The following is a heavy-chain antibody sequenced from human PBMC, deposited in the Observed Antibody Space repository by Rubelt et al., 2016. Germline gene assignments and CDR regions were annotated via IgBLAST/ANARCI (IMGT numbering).Heavy chain of an antibody. D-gene: IGHD6-13*01. V-gene: IGHV4-39*01. Sequence: QLQLQESGPGLVKPSETLSLTCTVSGGSISSSSYYWGWIRQPPGNGLEWIGSIYSGGNTYYNPSLNSRITISVDSSKNQFSLKLSSLTAADTAVYYCAKSAEGSTWYDAWGPGTLVTVSS. CDR2: IYSGGNT. CDR3: AKSAEGSTWYDA. J-gene: IGHJ5*02. CDR1: GGSISSSSYY.